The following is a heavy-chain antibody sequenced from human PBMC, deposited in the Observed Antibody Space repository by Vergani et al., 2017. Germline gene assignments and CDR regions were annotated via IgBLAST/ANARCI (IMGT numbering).Heavy chain of an antibody. CDR2: ISSSSSYI. D-gene: IGHD1-26*01. CDR3: ARDGESVGLDY. CDR1: GFTFSSYS. J-gene: IGHJ4*02. V-gene: IGHV3-21*01. Sequence: EVQLVESGGGLVKPGGSLRLSCAASGFTFSSYSMNWVRQAPGKGLEWVSSISSSSSYIYYADSVKGRFTISRDNAKNSLYLQMNSLRAEETSVYYCARDGESVGLDYWGQGTLVTVSS.